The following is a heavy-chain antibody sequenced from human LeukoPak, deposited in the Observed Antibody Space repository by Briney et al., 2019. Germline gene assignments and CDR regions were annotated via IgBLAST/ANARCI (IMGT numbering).Heavy chain of an antibody. V-gene: IGHV4-59*01. CDR1: GGSISTYY. CDR3: ARSQAYCSSTTCYVNWFDP. Sequence: SETLSLTCTVSGGSISTYYWSWIRQPPGKGLQGIGYIYYSGSTNYNPSLKSRVTISVDTSKNQFSLKLSSVTAADTAVYYCARSQAYCSSTTCYVNWFDPWGQGTLVTVSS. CDR2: IYYSGST. J-gene: IGHJ5*02. D-gene: IGHD2-2*01.